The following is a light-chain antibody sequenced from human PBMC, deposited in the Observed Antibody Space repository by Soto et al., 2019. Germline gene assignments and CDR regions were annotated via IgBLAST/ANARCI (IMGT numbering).Light chain of an antibody. CDR2: DAS. V-gene: IGKV1-5*01. CDR3: QQYNSYPYT. CDR1: QSISSW. J-gene: IGKJ2*01. Sequence: DIQMTQSPSTLSASVGDRVTIACRASQSISSWLAWYQQKPGKAPKLLIYDASSLESGVPSRFSGSGSGTEFTLTISSLQPDDFATYYCQQYNSYPYTFGQGTKVDI.